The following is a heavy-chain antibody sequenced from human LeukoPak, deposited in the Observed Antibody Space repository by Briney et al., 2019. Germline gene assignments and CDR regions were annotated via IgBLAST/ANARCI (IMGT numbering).Heavy chain of an antibody. Sequence: GGSLRLSCAASGFTFNDYSMNWVRQAPGKGLERVSSISGSRSYIYYADAVKGRFIISRDNTKNSLYLQMNSLRADDTAVYYCARAPVAGPSLIDYWGQGTLVTVSS. J-gene: IGHJ4*02. D-gene: IGHD2-21*01. V-gene: IGHV3-21*01. CDR2: ISGSRSYI. CDR3: ARAPVAGPSLIDY. CDR1: GFTFNDYS.